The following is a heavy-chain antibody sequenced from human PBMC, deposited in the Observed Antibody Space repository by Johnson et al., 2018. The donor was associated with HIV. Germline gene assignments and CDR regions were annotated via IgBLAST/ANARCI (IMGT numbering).Heavy chain of an antibody. CDR3: ARDIPQADAFDI. CDR2: ISFDGTTK. J-gene: IGHJ3*02. D-gene: IGHD2-2*02. CDR1: GLNFSDYS. Sequence: QVQLVESGGGVVQPGTSMRLSCVVSGLNFSDYSMHWVRQTPGKGLEWVAVISFDGTTKYYADSVKGRFTISRDNSTNTLYLQMNSLRAEDTAVYYCARDIPQADAFDIWGQGTMVTVSS. V-gene: IGHV3-30*04.